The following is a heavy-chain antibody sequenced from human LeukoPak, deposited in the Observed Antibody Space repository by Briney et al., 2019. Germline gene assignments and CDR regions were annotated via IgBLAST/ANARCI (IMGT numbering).Heavy chain of an antibody. D-gene: IGHD6-13*01. CDR1: GFTFTDFW. J-gene: IGHJ4*02. Sequence: PGGSLRLSCAASGFTFTDFWMTWVRQAPGKGLEWVANIKEDSRATFYGASVKGRFTISRDNSKSSLYLQMNCLRVEDTAVYYCATTAATAGGPYWGQGTLVTVSS. CDR2: IKEDSRAT. CDR3: ATTAATAGGPY. V-gene: IGHV3-7*01.